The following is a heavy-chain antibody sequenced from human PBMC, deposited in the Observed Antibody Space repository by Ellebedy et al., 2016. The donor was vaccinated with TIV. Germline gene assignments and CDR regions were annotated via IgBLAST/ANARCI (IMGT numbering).Heavy chain of an antibody. D-gene: IGHD2-2*01. CDR2: ISANGNKR. Sequence: GGSLRLXCAVSGLPFSTFFMSWVRQAPGKGLEWVATISANGNKRDLADSVQGRFTISRDNFRNTLHLQMNNLRGEDTAVYYCRQGHYADYWGQGTLVTVSP. CDR1: GLPFSTFF. CDR3: RQGHYADY. V-gene: IGHV3-23*01. J-gene: IGHJ4*02.